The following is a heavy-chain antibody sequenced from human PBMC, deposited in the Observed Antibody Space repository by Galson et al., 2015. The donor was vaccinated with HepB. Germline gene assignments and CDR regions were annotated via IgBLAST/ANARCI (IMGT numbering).Heavy chain of an antibody. D-gene: IGHD3-9*01. CDR1: GGSISSGGYY. Sequence: LSLTCTVSGGSISSGGYYWSWIRQHPGKGLEWIGYIYYSGSTYYNPSLKSRVTISVDTSKNQFSLKLSSVTAADTAVYYCARAQGAGYIYYYYYMDVWGKGTTVTVSS. V-gene: IGHV4-31*03. J-gene: IGHJ6*03. CDR2: IYYSGST. CDR3: ARAQGAGYIYYYYYMDV.